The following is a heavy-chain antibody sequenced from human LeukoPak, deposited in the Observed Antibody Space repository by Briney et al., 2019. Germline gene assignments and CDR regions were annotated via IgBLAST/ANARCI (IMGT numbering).Heavy chain of an antibody. CDR3: AKNDISGTYVDY. D-gene: IGHD3-22*01. Sequence: PGGSLRLSCAASGFTFSNFGMHWVRHGPGKGLEWVSFIRYDDSGRDYADSVKGRFTISRDNSKNTIFLEMSNLRAEDTAVYYCAKNDISGTYVDYWGQGTPVTISS. J-gene: IGHJ4*02. V-gene: IGHV3-30*02. CDR2: IRYDDSGR. CDR1: GFTFSNFG.